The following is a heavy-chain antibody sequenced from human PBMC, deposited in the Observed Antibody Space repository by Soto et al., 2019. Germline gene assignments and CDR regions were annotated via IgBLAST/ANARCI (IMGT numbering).Heavy chain of an antibody. Sequence: ASVNVSFKGLGYTFTSDGISWVRQAPGQGLEWMGWIRPNDGHTNYAQKFQDRVTMTRDTSTTTVYMDLRSLGSDDTAVYYCAIIRSGDYIDYDYWGEGTLVTDSS. CDR3: AIIRSGDYIDYDY. CDR2: IRPNDGHT. J-gene: IGHJ4*02. V-gene: IGHV1-18*01. D-gene: IGHD4-4*01. CDR1: GYTFTSDG.